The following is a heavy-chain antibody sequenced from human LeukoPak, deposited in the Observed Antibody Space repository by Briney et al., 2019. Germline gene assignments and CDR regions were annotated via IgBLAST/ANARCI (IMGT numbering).Heavy chain of an antibody. CDR2: ISYDGSNK. D-gene: IGHD3-22*01. Sequence: GGSLRLSCAASGFTFSSYGMHWVRQAPGKGLEWVAVISYDGSNKYYADSVKGRFTISRDNSKNTLYLQMNSLRAEDTAVYYCAKDPYDSSGYYFHGAFDIWGQGTMVTVSS. J-gene: IGHJ3*02. CDR1: GFTFSSYG. CDR3: AKDPYDSSGYYFHGAFDI. V-gene: IGHV3-30*18.